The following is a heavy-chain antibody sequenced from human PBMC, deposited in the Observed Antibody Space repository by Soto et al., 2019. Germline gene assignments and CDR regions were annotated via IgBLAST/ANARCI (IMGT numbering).Heavy chain of an antibody. CDR3: ARHGSSGWYFATYYYGMDV. D-gene: IGHD6-19*01. CDR2: MNPNSGNT. V-gene: IGHV1-8*01. CDR1: GYTFTSYD. J-gene: IGHJ6*02. Sequence: QVQLVQSGAEVKKPGASVKVSCKASGYTFTSYDINWVRQATGQGLEWMGWMNPNSGNTGYAQKFQGRVTMTRNTSISTAYMELSSMRSEDTAVYYCARHGSSGWYFATYYYGMDVWGQGTTVTVSS.